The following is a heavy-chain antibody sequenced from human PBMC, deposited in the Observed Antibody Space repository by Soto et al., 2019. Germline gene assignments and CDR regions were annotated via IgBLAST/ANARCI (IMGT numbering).Heavy chain of an antibody. V-gene: IGHV4-61*08. D-gene: IGHD3-3*01. Sequence: QVQLQESGPGLMKPSGTLSLICTVSGGSVSSTAHYWTWIRQPPGKGLEWIGSFYYSGGTDYNPSIQSRVTTSIDTPKVQFALRVGSVTAADTAVYHCARTWGGRFWTGFSFGGMDVRGQGTTVTVSS. J-gene: IGHJ6*02. CDR2: FYYSGGT. CDR1: GGSVSSTAHY. CDR3: ARTWGGRFWTGFSFGGMDV.